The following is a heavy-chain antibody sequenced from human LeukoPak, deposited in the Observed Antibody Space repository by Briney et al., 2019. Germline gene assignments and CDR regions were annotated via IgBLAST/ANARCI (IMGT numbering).Heavy chain of an antibody. CDR1: GYSISSGYY. Sequence: PSETLSLTCAVSGYSISSGYYWGWIRQLPGKGLEWIGSIYHSGSTYYNPSLKSRVTISVDTSKNQFSLKLNSVTAADTAVYYCARDQLGNNYWGQGTLVTVSS. V-gene: IGHV4-38-2*02. D-gene: IGHD2-2*01. CDR3: ARDQLGNNY. J-gene: IGHJ4*02. CDR2: IYHSGST.